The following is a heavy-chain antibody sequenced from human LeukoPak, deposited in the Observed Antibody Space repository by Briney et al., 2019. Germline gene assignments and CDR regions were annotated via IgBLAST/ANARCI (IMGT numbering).Heavy chain of an antibody. J-gene: IGHJ2*01. CDR2: IRYDGSNK. CDR1: GFTFSSYG. Sequence: GGSLRLSCAASGFTFSSYGMHWVRQAPGKGLEWVAFIRYDGSNKYYADSVKGRFTISRDNSKNTLYLQMNSLRAEDMALYYCAKDNRYDSSGYYYWYFDLWGRGTLVTVSS. D-gene: IGHD3-22*01. CDR3: AKDNRYDSSGYYYWYFDL. V-gene: IGHV3-30*02.